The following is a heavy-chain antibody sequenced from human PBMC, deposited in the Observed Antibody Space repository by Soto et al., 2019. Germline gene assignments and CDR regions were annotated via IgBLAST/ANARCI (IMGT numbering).Heavy chain of an antibody. CDR1: GYTFTSYG. D-gene: IGHD3-10*01. CDR2: ISAYNGNT. Sequence: ASVKVSCKASGYTFTSYGISWVRQAPGQGLEWMGWISAYNGNTNYAQKLQGRVTMTTDTSTSTAYMELRSLRSDDTAVYYCARDRLIRGLVGGPGYWGQGTLVTVSS. V-gene: IGHV1-18*01. J-gene: IGHJ4*02. CDR3: ARDRLIRGLVGGPGY.